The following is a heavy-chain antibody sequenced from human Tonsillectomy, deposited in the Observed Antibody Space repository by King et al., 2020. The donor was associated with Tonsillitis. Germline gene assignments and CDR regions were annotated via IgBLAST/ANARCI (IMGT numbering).Heavy chain of an antibody. CDR1: GFTFSSYS. V-gene: IGHV3-48*04. Sequence: VQLVESGGGLVQPGGSLTLSCAASGFTFSSYSMNWVRQAPGKGLEWVSYISSSSSTIYYADSVKGRFTISRDNAKNSLYLQMNSLRAEDTAVYYCARGRRDGCTDFWGQGTLVTVSS. J-gene: IGHJ4*02. CDR2: ISSSSSTI. D-gene: IGHD5-24*01. CDR3: ARGRRDGCTDF.